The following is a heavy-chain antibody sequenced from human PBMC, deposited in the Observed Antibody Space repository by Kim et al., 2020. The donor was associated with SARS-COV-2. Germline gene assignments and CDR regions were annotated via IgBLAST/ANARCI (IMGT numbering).Heavy chain of an antibody. CDR2: IYSGGST. CDR3: ARDQGSSWFHRWFDP. J-gene: IGHJ5*02. V-gene: IGHV3-66*02. Sequence: GGSLRLSCAASRFTVSNNHMTWVRQAPGKGLEWVSVIYSGGSTYYADSVKGRFTVSRDNSKNTLYLQMHSLRVEDTAVYYCARDQGSSWFHRWFDPWGQGTLVTVSS. CDR1: RFTVSNNH. D-gene: IGHD6-13*01.